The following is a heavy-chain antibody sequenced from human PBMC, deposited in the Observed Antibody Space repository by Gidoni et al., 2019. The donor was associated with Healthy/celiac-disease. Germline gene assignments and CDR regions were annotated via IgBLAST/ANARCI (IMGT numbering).Heavy chain of an antibody. D-gene: IGHD2-15*01. CDR1: GYSCTSYW. V-gene: IGHV5-51*01. Sequence: EVQLVQSGAEVKKPGESLTISCKGSGYSCTSYWIGWVRQMPGKGLEWMGIIYPGDSDTRYSPSFQGQVTISADKSISTAYLQWSSLKASDTAMYYCARLLSRLNTVADYWGQGTLVTVSS. J-gene: IGHJ4*02. CDR3: ARLLSRLNTVADY. CDR2: IYPGDSDT.